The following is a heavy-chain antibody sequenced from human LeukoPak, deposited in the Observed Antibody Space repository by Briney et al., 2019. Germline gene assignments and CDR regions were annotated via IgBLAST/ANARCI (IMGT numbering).Heavy chain of an antibody. Sequence: ASVTVSCKASGYTFTSYDINWVRQATGQGLEWMGWMNPNSGNTGYAQKFQGRVTMTRNTSISTAYMELSSLRSEDTAVYYCARGTPYSGYLVYWGQGTLVTVSS. CDR3: ARGTPYSGYLVY. CDR2: MNPNSGNT. D-gene: IGHD3-22*01. V-gene: IGHV1-8*01. J-gene: IGHJ4*02. CDR1: GYTFTSYD.